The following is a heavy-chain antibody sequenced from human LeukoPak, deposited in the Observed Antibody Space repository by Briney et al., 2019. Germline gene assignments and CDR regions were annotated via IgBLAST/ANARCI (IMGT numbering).Heavy chain of an antibody. Sequence: SETLSLTCSVSGDSVSRSDSYWDWIRQPPGKGLEWIGTIYYSGRTYYSPSLKSRVTMSVDPSNNQFPLNLRSVTAADTAVYYSARRRYYDGSGYLEWGQGTLLSVSS. J-gene: IGHJ1*01. D-gene: IGHD3-22*01. V-gene: IGHV4-39*01. CDR3: ARRRYYDGSGYLE. CDR2: IYYSGRT. CDR1: GDSVSRSDSY.